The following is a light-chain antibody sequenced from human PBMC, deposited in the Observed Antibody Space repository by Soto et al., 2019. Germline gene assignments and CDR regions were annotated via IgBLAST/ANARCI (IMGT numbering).Light chain of an antibody. CDR1: SSNIGSNT. CDR2: ANN. V-gene: IGLV1-44*01. J-gene: IGLJ2*01. Sequence: QSVLTQPPSASGTPGQRITISCSGGSSNIGSNTVNWYQQLPGTAPKLLIYANNQRPSGVPDRFSGSKSGTSASLAISGLQSEDEAHYYCAAWDDSVKGVLFGGGTKLTVL. CDR3: AAWDDSVKGVL.